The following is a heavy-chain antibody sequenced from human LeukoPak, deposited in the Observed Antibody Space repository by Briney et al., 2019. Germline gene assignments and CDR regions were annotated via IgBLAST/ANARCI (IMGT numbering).Heavy chain of an antibody. D-gene: IGHD2-2*01. CDR2: IKPDGSEK. V-gene: IGHV3-7*01. CDR3: ARMSSYCDY. CDR1: GLTFSSLH. Sequence: PGGSLRLSCEASGLTFSSLHMNWARQPPGKGLESVATIKPDGSEKYYVDSVKGRFTISRDNAKSSPYLQMNSLRAEDTGVYFCARMSSYCDYWGQGTLVTVSS. J-gene: IGHJ4*02.